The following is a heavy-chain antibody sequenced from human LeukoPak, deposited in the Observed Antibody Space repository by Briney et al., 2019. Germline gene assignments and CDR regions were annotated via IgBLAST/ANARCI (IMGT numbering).Heavy chain of an antibody. Sequence: SETLSLTCAVSGYSISSGYYWGWIRPPPGKGLEWIGSIYHSGSTYYNPSLKSRVTISVDTSKNQFSLKLSSVTAADTAVYYCAGTIGYCTNGVCYFDYWGQGTLVTVSS. J-gene: IGHJ4*02. CDR3: AGTIGYCTNGVCYFDY. V-gene: IGHV4-38-2*01. CDR2: IYHSGST. D-gene: IGHD2-8*01. CDR1: GYSISSGYY.